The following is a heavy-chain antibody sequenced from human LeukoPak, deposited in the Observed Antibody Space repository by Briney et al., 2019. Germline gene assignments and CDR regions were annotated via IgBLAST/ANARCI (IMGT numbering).Heavy chain of an antibody. D-gene: IGHD6-13*01. V-gene: IGHV3-23*01. Sequence: GGSLGLSCAASGFTFSSYAMSWVRQAPGKGLEWVSAISGSGGSAYYADSVKGRFTISRDNSKNTLYLQMNSLRAEDTAVYYCAKIKPTDSSWYGAFDIWGQGTMVTVSS. CDR2: ISGSGGSA. CDR3: AKIKPTDSSWYGAFDI. J-gene: IGHJ3*02. CDR1: GFTFSSYA.